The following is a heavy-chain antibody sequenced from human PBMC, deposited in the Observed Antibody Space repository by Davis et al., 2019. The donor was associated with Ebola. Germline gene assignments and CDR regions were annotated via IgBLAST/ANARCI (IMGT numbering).Heavy chain of an antibody. CDR3: ARALRISDYSAV. CDR2: INWNGGST. V-gene: IGHV3-20*04. D-gene: IGHD4-11*01. CDR1: GFTVSSNY. Sequence: PGGSLRLSCAASGFTVSSNYMSWVRQAPGKGLEWVSGINWNGGSTGYADSVKGRFTISRDNAKNSLYLQMNSLRAEDTALYYCARALRISDYSAVWGQGTLVTVSS. J-gene: IGHJ4*02.